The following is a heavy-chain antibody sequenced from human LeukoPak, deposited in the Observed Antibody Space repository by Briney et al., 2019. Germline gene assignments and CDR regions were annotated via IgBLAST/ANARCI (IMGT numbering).Heavy chain of an antibody. CDR3: ASQKPGLAPSFDY. Sequence: GRSLRLSCAASGFTFSSYAMHWVRQAPGKGLEWVAVISYDGSNKYYADSVKGRFTISRDNSKNTLYLQMNSLRAEDTAVYYCASQKPGLAPSFDYWGREPWSPSPQ. V-gene: IGHV3-30-3*01. D-gene: IGHD3/OR15-3a*01. J-gene: IGHJ4*02. CDR2: ISYDGSNK. CDR1: GFTFSSYA.